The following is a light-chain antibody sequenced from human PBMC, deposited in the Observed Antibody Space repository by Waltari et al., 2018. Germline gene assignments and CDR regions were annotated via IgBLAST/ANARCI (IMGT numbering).Light chain of an antibody. J-gene: IGLJ3*02. CDR3: GTWDSSLSAGWV. CDR1: SSNIGNNY. Sequence: QSVLTQPPSVSAAPGQKVTISCSGSSSNIGNNYVSWYQQLPGTAPKLLIHDNNKRPSGIPDRFSGSKSGTSATLGITGLQTGAEADYYCGTWDSSLSAGWVFGGGTKLTVL. CDR2: DNN. V-gene: IGLV1-51*01.